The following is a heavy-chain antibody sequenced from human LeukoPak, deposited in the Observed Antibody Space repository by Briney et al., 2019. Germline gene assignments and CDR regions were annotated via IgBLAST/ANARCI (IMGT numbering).Heavy chain of an antibody. V-gene: IGHV4-4*07. Sequence: KSSETLSLTCTVSGGSISSYYWSWIRQPAGKGLEWIGRIYTSGSTNYNPSLKSRVTMSVDTSKNQFSLKLSSVPAADTAVYYCARADAPRGYYYYMDVWGKGTTVTVSS. J-gene: IGHJ6*03. CDR2: IYTSGST. D-gene: IGHD3-10*01. CDR3: ARADAPRGYYYYMDV. CDR1: GGSISSYY.